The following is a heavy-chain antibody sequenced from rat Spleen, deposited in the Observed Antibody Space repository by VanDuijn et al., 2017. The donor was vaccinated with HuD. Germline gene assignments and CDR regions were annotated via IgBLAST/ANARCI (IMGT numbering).Heavy chain of an antibody. D-gene: IGHD5-1*01. Sequence: EVQLEESGGGLVQPGRSLKLSCAASGFIFSDYNMAWVRQAPKKGLEWVATISYDGSHTYYRDSVKGRFTISRDNAKSTLYLQMDSLRSEDTATYYCTRDWGYYFDYWGQGVMVTVSS. J-gene: IGHJ2*01. CDR1: GFIFSDYN. CDR3: TRDWGYYFDY. V-gene: IGHV5-7*01. CDR2: ISYDGSHT.